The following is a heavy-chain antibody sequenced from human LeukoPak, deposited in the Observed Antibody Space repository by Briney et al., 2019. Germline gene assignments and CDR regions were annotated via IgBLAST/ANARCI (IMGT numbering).Heavy chain of an antibody. D-gene: IGHD2-2*01. J-gene: IGHJ4*02. Sequence: PGGSLRLSCAASGFTFSKYSMDWVRQAPGKGLEWVSSISSSSSYIYYADSVKGRFTISRDNAKNSLYLQMNSLRAEDTAVYYCARDREADIVVVPAASAPFDYWGQGTLVTVSS. V-gene: IGHV3-21*01. CDR1: GFTFSKYS. CDR3: ARDREADIVVVPAASAPFDY. CDR2: ISSSSSYI.